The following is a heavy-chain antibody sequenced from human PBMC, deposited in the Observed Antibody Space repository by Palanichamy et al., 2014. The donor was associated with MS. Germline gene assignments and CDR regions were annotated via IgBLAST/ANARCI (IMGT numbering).Heavy chain of an antibody. CDR2: IGGSGIST. Sequence: EVQLLESGGGLVQPGGSLRLSCIESGLDFSTYAMSWVRQAPGKGLEWVSVIGGSGISTYYADSLKGRFTISRDNSKNTVYLEMTNLRAEDTAVYYCAKHRSTTASLAMYSGNWFDPWGQGTLVTVSS. CDR1: GLDFSTYA. J-gene: IGHJ5*02. D-gene: IGHD2/OR15-2a*01. CDR3: AKHRSTTASLAMYSGNWFDP. V-gene: IGHV3-23*01.